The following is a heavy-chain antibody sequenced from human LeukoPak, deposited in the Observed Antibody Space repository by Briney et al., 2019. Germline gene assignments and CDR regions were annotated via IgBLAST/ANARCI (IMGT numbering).Heavy chain of an antibody. D-gene: IGHD5-18*01. CDR2: ISGSGGST. Sequence: GGSLRLSCAASGFTFSRYAMSCVRQAPGEGLEWVSDISGSGGSTYYADSVKGRFTISRDNSKNTLYLQMKRLRAENTAVYYCGKEYGGYSYGPLYYGGQGTLVTVSS. J-gene: IGHJ4*02. CDR3: GKEYGGYSYGPLYY. CDR1: GFTFSRYA. V-gene: IGHV3-23*01.